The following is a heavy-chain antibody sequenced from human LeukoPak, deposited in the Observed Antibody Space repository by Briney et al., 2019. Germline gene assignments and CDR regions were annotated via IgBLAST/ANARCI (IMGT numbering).Heavy chain of an antibody. Sequence: PGGSLRLSCAASGFTFSTFWMSWVRQAPGKGLEWVANIKQDGSEKYYVDSVRGRFTISRDNAKNSLYVQMNGLRAEDTAVYYCARDWLDRSLDYWGQGTLVTASS. J-gene: IGHJ4*02. D-gene: IGHD3-22*01. CDR1: GFTFSTFW. CDR3: ARDWLDRSLDY. V-gene: IGHV3-7*05. CDR2: IKQDGSEK.